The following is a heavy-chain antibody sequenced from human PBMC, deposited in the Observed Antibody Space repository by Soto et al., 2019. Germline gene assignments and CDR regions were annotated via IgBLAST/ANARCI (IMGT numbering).Heavy chain of an antibody. Sequence: EVQLVESGGGLVKPGGSLRLSCAASGFTFSSYSMNWVRQAPGKGLEWVSSISSSSSYIYYADSVKGRFTISRDNAKNSLYLEMNSLRAEDTAVYYWARSYCSSTSCYETTYYCYGMDVWGQGTTVTVSS. CDR1: GFTFSSYS. J-gene: IGHJ6*02. CDR2: ISSSSSYI. V-gene: IGHV3-21*01. D-gene: IGHD2-2*01. CDR3: ARSYCSSTSCYETTYYCYGMDV.